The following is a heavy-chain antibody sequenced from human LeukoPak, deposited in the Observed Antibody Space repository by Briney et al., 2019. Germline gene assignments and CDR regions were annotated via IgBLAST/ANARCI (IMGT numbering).Heavy chain of an antibody. CDR1: GGSIHAYY. Sequence: SETLSLTCSVSGGSIHAYYWTWIRQPPGKGLEWLGYIFFSGGTNYNASLKSRLTMSVDTPKNLFSLTLRSVTAADTAVYFFARIRGHGSQHRGPHAFDNWGQGTVVNVSS. V-gene: IGHV4-59*08. CDR3: ARIRGHGSQHRGPHAFDN. D-gene: IGHD1-26*01. J-gene: IGHJ3*02. CDR2: IFFSGGT.